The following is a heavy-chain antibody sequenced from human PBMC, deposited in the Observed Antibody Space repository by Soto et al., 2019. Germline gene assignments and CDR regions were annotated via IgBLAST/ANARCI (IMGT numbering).Heavy chain of an antibody. CDR1: GFTFSNYA. D-gene: IGHD3-9*01. CDR2: VSSSGSST. V-gene: IGHV3-23*01. J-gene: IGHJ6*03. CDR3: AKVGTGYPLYYYMDV. Sequence: GGSLRLSCAASGFTFSNYAMSWVRQVPGKGLEWVSSVSSSGSSTYYADSVKGRFTITRDNSKSTLYLQMNSLRAEDTALYHCAKVGTGYPLYYYMDVWGEGTTVTVSS.